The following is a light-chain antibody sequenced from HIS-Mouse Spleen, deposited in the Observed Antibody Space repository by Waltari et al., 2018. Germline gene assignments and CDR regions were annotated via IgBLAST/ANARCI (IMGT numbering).Light chain of an antibody. CDR1: SSDVGGYNY. Sequence: QSALTQPRSVSGSPGQSVTISCTGTSSDVGGYNYVSWYQQHPGKAPKLMIYDVRKRPSGIPEGFSGSSSGTMATLTISGAQVEDEADYYCYSTDSSGNHRVFGGGTKLTVL. V-gene: IGLV2-11*01. CDR3: YSTDSSGNHRV. CDR2: DVR. J-gene: IGLJ2*01.